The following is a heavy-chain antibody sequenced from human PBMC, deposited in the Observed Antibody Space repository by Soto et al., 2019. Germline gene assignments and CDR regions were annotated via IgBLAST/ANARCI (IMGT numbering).Heavy chain of an antibody. Sequence: EVQLLESGGGLVQPGGSLRLSCAASGFTFSSYAMSWVRQAPGKGLEWDSAISGSGGSTYYAASVKGRFTISRDNYKNTLYLKMNSLRAEDTAVYYCAKLPERTTVVTPNYWSFDLWGRGTLVTVSS. CDR3: AKLPERTTVVTPNYWSFDL. J-gene: IGHJ2*01. D-gene: IGHD4-17*01. CDR2: ISGSGGST. V-gene: IGHV3-23*01. CDR1: GFTFSSYA.